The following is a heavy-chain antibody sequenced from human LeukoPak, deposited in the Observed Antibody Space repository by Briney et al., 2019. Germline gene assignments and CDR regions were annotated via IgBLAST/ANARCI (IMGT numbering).Heavy chain of an antibody. CDR2: ISSSSSYI. D-gene: IGHD6-19*01. V-gene: IGHV3-21*01. CDR3: ARARTGGWSPGVVDY. J-gene: IGHJ4*02. CDR1: GFTFSSYS. Sequence: RGSLRLSCAASGFTFSSYSMNWVRQAPGKGLEWVSSISSSSSYIYYADSVKGRFTISRDNAKNSLYLQMNSLRAEDTAVYYCARARTGGWSPGVVDYWGQGTLVTVSS.